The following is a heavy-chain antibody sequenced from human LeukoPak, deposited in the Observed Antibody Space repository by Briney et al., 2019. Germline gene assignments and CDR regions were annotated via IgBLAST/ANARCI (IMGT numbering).Heavy chain of an antibody. V-gene: IGHV3-30-3*01. CDR1: GFTFSSYA. CDR2: ISYDGSNK. CDR3: ARDRGIDDSSGTMGY. Sequence: GGSLRLSCAASGFTFSSYAMHWVRQAPGKGLEWVAVISYDGSNKYYADSVKGRFTISRDNSKNTLYLQMNSLRAEDTAVYYCARDRGIDDSSGTMGYWGQGTLVTVSS. J-gene: IGHJ4*02. D-gene: IGHD3-22*01.